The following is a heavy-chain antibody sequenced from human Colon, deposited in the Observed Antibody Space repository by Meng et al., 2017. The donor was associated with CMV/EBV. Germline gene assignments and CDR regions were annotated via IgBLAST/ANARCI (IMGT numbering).Heavy chain of an antibody. CDR1: GYIFTTYE. V-gene: IGHV1-8*01. J-gene: IGHJ4*02. CDR3: VKGGGAH. Sequence: SVKISCKGSGYIFTTYEMNWVRQAHGQGREWMGWMNPQSGGTRYEQKFQGRVTMARDTSINTAYLEMSSLTSDDTAVYFCVKGGGAHWGQGTLVTVSS. CDR2: MNPQSGGT.